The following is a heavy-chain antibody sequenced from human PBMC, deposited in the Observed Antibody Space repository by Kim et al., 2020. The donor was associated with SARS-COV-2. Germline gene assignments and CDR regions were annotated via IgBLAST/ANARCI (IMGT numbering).Heavy chain of an antibody. CDR2: NT. V-gene: IGHV1-3*01. J-gene: IGHJ4*02. Sequence: NTNFTQQFQGRVTFTRDTSANTASMELSSLGSEDTAVYYCARDLFHTGFDYWGQGTLVAVSS. D-gene: IGHD2-8*02. CDR3: ARDLFHTGFDY.